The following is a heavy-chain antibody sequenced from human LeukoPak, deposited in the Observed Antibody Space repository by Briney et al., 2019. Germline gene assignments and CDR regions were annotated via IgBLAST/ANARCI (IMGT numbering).Heavy chain of an antibody. CDR1: GFTFSSYA. CDR3: ARETAAAGYNWFDP. CDR2: ISYDGSNK. D-gene: IGHD6-13*01. Sequence: GGSLRLSCAASGFTFSSYAMHWVRQAPGKGLEWVAVISYDGSNKYYADSVKGRFTISRDNSKNTLYLQMNSLRAEDTAVYYCARETAAAGYNWFDPWGQGTLVTVSS. J-gene: IGHJ5*02. V-gene: IGHV3-30*04.